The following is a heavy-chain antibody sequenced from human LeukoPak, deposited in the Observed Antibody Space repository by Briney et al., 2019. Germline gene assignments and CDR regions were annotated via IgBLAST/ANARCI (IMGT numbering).Heavy chain of an antibody. D-gene: IGHD3-10*01. CDR3: ARGRITMVRGRRAVRAFDI. J-gene: IGHJ3*02. Sequence: GGSLRLSCAASGFTFSSYEMNWVRQAPGKGLEWVSYISSSVSTIYYADSVKGRFTISRDNAKNSLYLQMNSLRAEDTAVYYCARGRITMVRGRRAVRAFDIWGQGTMVTVSS. CDR1: GFTFSSYE. CDR2: ISSSVSTI. V-gene: IGHV3-48*03.